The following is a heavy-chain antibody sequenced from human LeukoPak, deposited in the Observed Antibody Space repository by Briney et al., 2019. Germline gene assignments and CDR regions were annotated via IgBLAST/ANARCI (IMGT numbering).Heavy chain of an antibody. J-gene: IGHJ5*02. CDR2: IIPIFGTA. D-gene: IGHD3-10*01. CDR3: ARGNYYGSGSHTTNWFDP. CDR1: GGTFSSYA. V-gene: IGHV1-69*13. Sequence: ASVKVSCKASGGTFSSYAISWVRQAPGQGLEWMGGIIPIFGTANYAQKFQGRVTITADESTSTAHMELSSLRSEDTAVYYCARGNYYGSGSHTTNWFDPWGQGTLVTVSS.